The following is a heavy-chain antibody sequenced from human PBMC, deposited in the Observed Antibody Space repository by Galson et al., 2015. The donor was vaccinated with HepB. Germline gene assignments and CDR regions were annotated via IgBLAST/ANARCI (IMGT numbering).Heavy chain of an antibody. D-gene: IGHD4-23*01. J-gene: IGHJ3*01. CDR3: TIQAGNSDALDF. CDR2: IKSKTDGETT. V-gene: IGHV3-15*01. Sequence: SLRLSCAASGFTFGDYAMSWFRQAPGKGLEWVGRIKSKTDGETTDYAAPVKDRFTISRDDSQDTLYLQMSSLKIEDTAVYYCTIQAGNSDALDFWGQGTLVAVSS. CDR1: GFTFGDYA.